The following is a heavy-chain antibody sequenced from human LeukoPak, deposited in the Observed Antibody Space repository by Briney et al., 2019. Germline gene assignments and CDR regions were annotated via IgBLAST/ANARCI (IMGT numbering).Heavy chain of an antibody. Sequence: PGGSLRLSCAASGFTFSSYEMNWVRQAPGKGLGWVSYISSSGSTIYYADSVKGRFTISRDNAKNSLYLQMNSLRAEDTAVYYCARVSLSTVVTPDGDYWGQGTLVTVSS. D-gene: IGHD4-23*01. CDR2: ISSSGSTI. J-gene: IGHJ4*02. V-gene: IGHV3-48*03. CDR1: GFTFSSYE. CDR3: ARVSLSTVVTPDGDY.